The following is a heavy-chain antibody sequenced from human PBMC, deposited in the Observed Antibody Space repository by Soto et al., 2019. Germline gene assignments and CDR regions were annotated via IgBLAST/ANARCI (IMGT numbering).Heavy chain of an antibody. V-gene: IGHV3-21*01. Sequence: GGSLRLSCTVSGFTFTNYGINWVRQAPGKGLEWVSSVSKSDYTYYSDSVKGRFTISRDNAKNSVSLQMNNLTAEDTAVYYCTSEDSIIIPALANFWEQRTLVTVTS. CDR2: VSKSDYT. J-gene: IGHJ4*02. CDR1: GFTFTNYG. D-gene: IGHD1-20*01. CDR3: TSEDSIIIPALANF.